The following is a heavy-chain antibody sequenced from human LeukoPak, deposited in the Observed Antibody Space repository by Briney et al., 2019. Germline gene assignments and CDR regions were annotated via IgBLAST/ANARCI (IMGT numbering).Heavy chain of an antibody. Sequence: GGSLRSSGPASGFTFSAMGMHWAGQAPGKGLKGVSFIRYDGSDKYYADSVKGRFTISRDNSKNTLYLQMNSLRVEDTAVYYCAAINIAQLPIRVYWGQGTLVTVSS. CDR2: IRYDGSDK. D-gene: IGHD5-24*01. CDR1: GFTFSAMG. J-gene: IGHJ4*02. CDR3: AAINIAQLPIRVY. V-gene: IGHV3-30*02.